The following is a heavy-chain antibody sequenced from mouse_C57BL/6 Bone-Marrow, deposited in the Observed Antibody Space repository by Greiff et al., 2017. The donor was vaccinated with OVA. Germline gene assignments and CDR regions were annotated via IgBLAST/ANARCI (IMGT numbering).Heavy chain of an antibody. CDR3: ARHTTTVVAPNAMYY. CDR2: ISSGGSYT. Sequence: EVKLMESGGDLVKPGGSLKLSCAASGFTFSSYGMSWVRQTPDKRLEWVATISSGGSYTYYPDSVKGRFTISRDNAKNTLYLQMSSLKSEDTAMYYCARHTTTVVAPNAMYYWGQGTSVTVSS. V-gene: IGHV5-6*01. CDR1: GFTFSSYG. J-gene: IGHJ4*01. D-gene: IGHD1-1*01.